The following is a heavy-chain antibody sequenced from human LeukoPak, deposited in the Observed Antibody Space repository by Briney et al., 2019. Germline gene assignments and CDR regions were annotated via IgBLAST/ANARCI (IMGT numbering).Heavy chain of an antibody. D-gene: IGHD3-22*01. CDR2: IYHSGST. Sequence: SETLSLTCTVSGYSISSGYYWGWIRQPPGKGLERIGSIYHSGSTYYNPSLKSRVTISVDTSKNQFSLKLSSVTAADTAVYYCARDITMTAFNWFDTWGQGTLVTVSS. CDR1: GYSISSGYY. CDR3: ARDITMTAFNWFDT. V-gene: IGHV4-38-2*02. J-gene: IGHJ5*02.